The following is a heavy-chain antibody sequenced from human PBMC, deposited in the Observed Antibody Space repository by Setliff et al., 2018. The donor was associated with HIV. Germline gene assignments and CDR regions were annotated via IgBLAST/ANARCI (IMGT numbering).Heavy chain of an antibody. D-gene: IGHD6-13*01. CDR2: IDASANT. CDR3: ARIGSGWYSYGLTHTRYFDY. J-gene: IGHJ4*02. CDR1: GSSISSNYY. V-gene: IGHV4-38-2*02. Sequence: SETLSLTCTVSGSSISSNYYWAWIRQAPGKGLEWIGCIDASANTYYIPSLKSRATISIGTSKNQLSLKLRSVTAADTAVYYCARIGSGWYSYGLTHTRYFDYWGQGTLVTVSS.